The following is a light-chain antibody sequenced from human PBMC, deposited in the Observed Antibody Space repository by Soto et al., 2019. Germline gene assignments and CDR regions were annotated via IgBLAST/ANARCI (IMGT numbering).Light chain of an antibody. CDR3: QQHESCPGT. CDR1: QGISSS. CDR2: DAP. Sequence: DIQLTQSPYILSASVGDRVTITCRASQGISSSLAWYQQRAGKAPKFLIYDAPALQSGVPSRFSGSGSGTKFALTIGSLQPDDSATYYCQQHESCPGTFGGGTKVDIK. J-gene: IGKJ4*02. V-gene: IGKV1-9*01.